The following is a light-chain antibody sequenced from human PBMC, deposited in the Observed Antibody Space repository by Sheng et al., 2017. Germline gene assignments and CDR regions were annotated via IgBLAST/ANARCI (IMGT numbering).Light chain of an antibody. J-gene: IGKJ3*01. V-gene: IGKV3-15*01. CDR3: QQYDNWPFT. Sequence: EIVMTQSPATLSVSPGERATLSCRASQSVGSKLVWYQQKLGQAPRLLIYASSTRVTGIPVRFSGGGSGTDFTLTISSLQSEDFAVYYCQQYDNWPFTFGPGTKVNIK. CDR2: ASS. CDR1: QSVGSK.